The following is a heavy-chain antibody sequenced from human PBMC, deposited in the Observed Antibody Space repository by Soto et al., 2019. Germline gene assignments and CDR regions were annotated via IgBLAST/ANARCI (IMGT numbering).Heavy chain of an antibody. Sequence: QVQLQQWGAGLLKPSETLSLTCAVYGGSFSGYYWSWIRQPPGKGLEWIGEINHSGSTNYNPSLKSRVTISVDTSTNQFSLKLSSVTAADTAVYYCARGYSGYEGTRHFDYWGQGTLVTVSS. CDR1: GGSFSGYY. CDR3: ARGYSGYEGTRHFDY. D-gene: IGHD5-12*01. V-gene: IGHV4-34*01. J-gene: IGHJ4*02. CDR2: INHSGST.